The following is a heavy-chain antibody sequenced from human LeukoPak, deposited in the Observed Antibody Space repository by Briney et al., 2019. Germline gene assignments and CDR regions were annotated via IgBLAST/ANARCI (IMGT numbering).Heavy chain of an antibody. Sequence: PSETLSLTCSVSGGSISNYYWSWIRQPPGKGLEWIGYIYKSGNTNYNPSLKSRVTISVDTSKNEFSLNLSSVIAADTAVYYCGRGSRTSVDYWGQGTLVTVSS. CDR3: GRGSRTSVDY. CDR2: IYKSGNT. D-gene: IGHD2-2*01. V-gene: IGHV4-59*01. CDR1: GGSISNYY. J-gene: IGHJ4*02.